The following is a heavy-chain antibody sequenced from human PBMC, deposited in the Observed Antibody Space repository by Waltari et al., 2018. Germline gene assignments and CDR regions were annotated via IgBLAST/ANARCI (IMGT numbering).Heavy chain of an antibody. CDR2: FNHSGNT. J-gene: IGHJ6*03. CDR3: ANRDLNKSYYYMDV. Sequence: QVQLQQWGAGLLKPSETLPLTCGCYGGSFSGNYWSWIRQSPGKGLEWIGEFNHSGNTKYNPSLKSRVTMSVDTFKNYFSLNLTSVTAADTAVYYCANRDLNKSYYYMDVWGKGTTVIVSS. V-gene: IGHV4-34*01. CDR1: GGSFSGNY.